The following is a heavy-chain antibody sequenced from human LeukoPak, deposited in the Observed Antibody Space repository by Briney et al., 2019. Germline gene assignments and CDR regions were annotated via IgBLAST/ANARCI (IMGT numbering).Heavy chain of an antibody. CDR1: GGSFSSYY. CDR3: ASSWIQIAARCDY. J-gene: IGHJ4*02. D-gene: IGHD5-18*01. V-gene: IGHV4-59*01. CDR2: ISYSGPT. Sequence: PSETLSLTCTVSGGSFSSYYWSWIRQPPGKGQEWIGCISYSGPTNYNPSLKSRVTISVDTSKNQFYLKVSSVTTADTAVYYCASSWIQIAARCDYWGQGTLVTVSS.